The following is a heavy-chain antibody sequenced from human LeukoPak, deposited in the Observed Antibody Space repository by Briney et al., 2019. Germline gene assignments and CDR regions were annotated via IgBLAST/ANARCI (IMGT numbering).Heavy chain of an antibody. V-gene: IGHV1-2*02. CDR3: ARANALYRSSTSCLFDY. D-gene: IGHD2-2*01. CDR1: GYTFTGYY. Sequence: ASVKVSCKASGYTFTGYYMHWVRQAPGQGLEWMAWINPNSGGTYYAQNFHDRITMTRGTSISTAYMELSRLRSDDTAIYYCARANALYRSSTSCLFDYWGQGTLVTVSS. CDR2: INPNSGGT. J-gene: IGHJ4*02.